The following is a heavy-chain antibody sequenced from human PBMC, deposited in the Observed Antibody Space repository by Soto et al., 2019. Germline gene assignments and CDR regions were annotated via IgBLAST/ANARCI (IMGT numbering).Heavy chain of an antibody. CDR1: EYTFTSYA. J-gene: IGHJ4*02. D-gene: IGHD2-21*02. V-gene: IGHV1-3*05. CDR2: INAGNGNT. CDR3: ARAWVVVTAPDY. Sequence: QVQLEQSGAEEKKPGASVKVSCKASEYTFTSYAMHWVRQAPGQRLEWMGWINAGNGNTKYSQKFQGRVTITRDTSASTAYMELSSLRSEDTAVYYCARAWVVVTAPDYWGQGTLVTVSS.